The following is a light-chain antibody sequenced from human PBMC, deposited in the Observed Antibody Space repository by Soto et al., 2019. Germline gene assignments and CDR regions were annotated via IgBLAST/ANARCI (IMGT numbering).Light chain of an antibody. CDR1: SGHSRFA. CDR2: VNSDGSL. CDR3: QTWGTGIWV. V-gene: IGLV4-69*02. Sequence: QSVLTQSPSASASLGASVMLTCTLSSGHSRFAIAWHQQQPDKGPRFLMKVNSDGSLNKGDGIPDRFSGSSSGTKRYLTISSLRPEDEAEYYCQTWGTGIWVFGGGTQLTVL. J-gene: IGLJ3*02.